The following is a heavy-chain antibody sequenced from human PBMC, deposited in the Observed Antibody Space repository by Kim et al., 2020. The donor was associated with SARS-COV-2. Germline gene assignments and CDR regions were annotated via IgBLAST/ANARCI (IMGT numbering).Heavy chain of an antibody. D-gene: IGHD5-12*01. Sequence: GGSLRLSCAASGFTFSDYYMSWIRQAPGKGLEWVSYISSSGSTIYYADSVKGRFTISRDNAKNSLYLQMNSLRAEDTAVYYCARDAGDGYNLGDYFDYWGQGTLVTVSS. CDR1: GFTFSDYY. V-gene: IGHV3-11*01. J-gene: IGHJ4*02. CDR2: ISSSGSTI. CDR3: ARDAGDGYNLGDYFDY.